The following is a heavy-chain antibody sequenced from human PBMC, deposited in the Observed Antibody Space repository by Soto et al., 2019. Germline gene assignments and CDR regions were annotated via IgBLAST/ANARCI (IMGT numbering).Heavy chain of an antibody. CDR3: AGLKSYYDFWSGYYRFNSFDP. J-gene: IGHJ5*02. CDR2: IYYSGST. Sequence: SETLSLTCTVSGGSISSGDYYWSWIRQPPGKGLEWIGYIYYSGSTYYNPSLKSRVTISVDTSKNQFSLKLSSVTAADTAVYYCAGLKSYYDFWSGYYRFNSFDPWGQGTLVTVSS. D-gene: IGHD3-3*01. V-gene: IGHV4-30-4*01. CDR1: GGSISSGDYY.